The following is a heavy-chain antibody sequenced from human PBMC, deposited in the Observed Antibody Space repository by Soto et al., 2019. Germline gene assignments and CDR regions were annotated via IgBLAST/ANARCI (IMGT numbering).Heavy chain of an antibody. CDR2: IKQDGSEK. CDR3: ARDWENDIVVVTAPFDY. CDR1: GFTFSSYW. V-gene: IGHV3-7*03. D-gene: IGHD2-21*02. J-gene: IGHJ4*02. Sequence: EVPLVESGGGLVQPGGSLRLSCAASGFTFSSYWMSWVRQAPGKGLEGVANIKQDGSEKYYVASVKGRFTISRDNAKNSLYRQRTSLRAEDTAVYYCARDWENDIVVVTAPFDYWGQVTLVTVSS.